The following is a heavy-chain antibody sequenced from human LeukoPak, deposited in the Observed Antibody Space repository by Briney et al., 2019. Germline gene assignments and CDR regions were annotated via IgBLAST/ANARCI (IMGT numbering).Heavy chain of an antibody. CDR3: ARDPGYGDYGDYFDY. J-gene: IGHJ4*02. Sequence: SETLSLTCTVSGGSISSGGYYWSWIRQHPGKGLEWIGYIYYSGSTYYSPSLKSRVTISVDTSKNQFSLKLSSVTAADMAVYYCARDPGYGDYGDYFDYWGQGTLVTVSS. CDR1: GGSISSGGYY. V-gene: IGHV4-31*03. CDR2: IYYSGST. D-gene: IGHD4-17*01.